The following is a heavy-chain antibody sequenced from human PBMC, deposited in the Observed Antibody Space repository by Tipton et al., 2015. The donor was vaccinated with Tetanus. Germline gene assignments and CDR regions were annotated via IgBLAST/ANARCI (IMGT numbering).Heavy chain of an antibody. V-gene: IGHV3-23*01. J-gene: IGHJ4*02. D-gene: IGHD3-16*02. CDR1: GFTFKSYT. CDR3: ARDYPDFDY. Sequence: SLRLSCAASGFTFKSYTMNWVRQAPGNGLEWVAAISGSRLTPYYADSVKGRFTISRDNSKNTLSLQLNSLRADDTAIYYCARDYPDFDYWGQGTLVTVSS. CDR2: ISGSRLTP.